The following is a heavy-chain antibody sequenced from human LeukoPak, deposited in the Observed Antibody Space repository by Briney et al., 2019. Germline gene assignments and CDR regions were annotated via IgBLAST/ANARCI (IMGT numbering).Heavy chain of an antibody. CDR3: ASVFIAARDAFDI. CDR1: GGTFSSYA. D-gene: IGHD6-6*01. J-gene: IGHJ3*02. V-gene: IGHV1-69*04. CDR2: IIPILGIA. Sequence: SVKVSCKASGGTFSSYAISWVRQAPGQGLEWMGRIIPILGIANYAQKFQGRVTITADKSTSTAYMELSSLRSEDTAVYYCASVFIAARDAFDIWGQGTMVTVSS.